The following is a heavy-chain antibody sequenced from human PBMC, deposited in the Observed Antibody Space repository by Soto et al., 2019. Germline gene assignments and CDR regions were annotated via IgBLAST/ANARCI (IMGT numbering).Heavy chain of an antibody. Sequence: DVQLVESGGGLVQPGGSLRLSCTASGFTFSKFWMSWVRQAPGKGLEWVANIKHDGSQKYYVDSVKGRFTISRDNAKNSLYLQMNSLRVDDTSVYYCARLLLYSVSGRGWFDRWGQGTRVTVSS. J-gene: IGHJ5*02. CDR2: IKHDGSQK. CDR3: ARLLLYSVSGRGWFDR. D-gene: IGHD2-8*02. CDR1: GFTFSKFW. V-gene: IGHV3-7*03.